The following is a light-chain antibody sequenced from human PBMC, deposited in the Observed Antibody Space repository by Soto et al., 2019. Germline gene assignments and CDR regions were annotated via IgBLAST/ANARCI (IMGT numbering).Light chain of an antibody. CDR3: SSHAGSKGV. CDR1: SSDVGGYNY. J-gene: IGLJ1*01. CDR2: EVS. Sequence: QSVLTQPPSASGSPGQSVTISCTGTSSDVGGYNYVSWHQQHPGKAPKLMIYEVSKRPSGVPDRFSGSKSGNTASLTGSGLQAEDEADYYCSSHAGSKGVFGTGTKLTVL. V-gene: IGLV2-8*01.